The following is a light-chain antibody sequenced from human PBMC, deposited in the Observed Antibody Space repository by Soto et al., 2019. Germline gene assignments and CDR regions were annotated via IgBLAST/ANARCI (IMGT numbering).Light chain of an antibody. CDR2: AAS. CDR3: QQRSNWQVT. V-gene: IGKV3D-20*02. J-gene: IGKJ5*01. Sequence: EIVLTQSPGTLSLSPGERATLSCRASQSVSSSHLAWYQHKPGQAPRLLIYAASSRATGSPDRFSGSGSGTDFTLTISSLEPEDFAVYYCQQRSNWQVTFGQGTRLEIK. CDR1: QSVSSSH.